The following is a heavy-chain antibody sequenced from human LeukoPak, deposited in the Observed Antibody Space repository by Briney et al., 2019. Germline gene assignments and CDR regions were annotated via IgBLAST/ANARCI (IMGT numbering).Heavy chain of an antibody. J-gene: IGHJ4*02. CDR1: GFTFSSYG. CDR2: IRYDGSNK. Sequence: GGSLRLSCGASGFTFSSYGMHWVRQAPGKGLEWVAFIRYDGSNKYYADSVKGRFIISRDTAKNSLYLQMNSLRAEDTAVYYCVRGMGGGVSNFDYWGQGTLVTVSS. CDR3: VRGMGGGVSNFDY. V-gene: IGHV3-30*02. D-gene: IGHD3-16*01.